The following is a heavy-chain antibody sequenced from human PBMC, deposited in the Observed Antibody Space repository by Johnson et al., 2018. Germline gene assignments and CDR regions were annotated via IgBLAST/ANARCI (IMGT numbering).Heavy chain of an antibody. CDR1: GFTFSRYG. V-gene: IGHV3-30*18. D-gene: IGHD3-22*01. CDR3: AKDKSYYDSSYGMDV. J-gene: IGHJ6*02. CDR2: ISYDGSNT. Sequence: VQLVQSGGGVVQPGRSLRLSCAASGFTFSRYGMHWVRQAPGKGLEWVAVISYDGSNTYYVDSVKGRFTISRDNSKNTLYLQRNSLGAEDTALYYCAKDKSYYDSSYGMDVWGQGTTVTVSS.